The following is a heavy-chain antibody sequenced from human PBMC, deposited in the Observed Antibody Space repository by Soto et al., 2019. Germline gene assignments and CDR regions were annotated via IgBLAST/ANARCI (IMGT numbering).Heavy chain of an antibody. CDR1: GYTFTSYR. CDR2: ISAYSGHT. D-gene: IGHD3-9*01. Sequence: QVQLVQSGAEVKKPGASVKVSCKASGYTFTSYRISWVRQAPGKGLEWMGWISAYSGHTNYAQKPQGRVTMTTDTSTSTAYMGLRSLRSDDTAVYYCARVDHEGRYFDRFDYWGQGTLVTVSS. CDR3: ARVDHEGRYFDRFDY. V-gene: IGHV1-18*01. J-gene: IGHJ4*02.